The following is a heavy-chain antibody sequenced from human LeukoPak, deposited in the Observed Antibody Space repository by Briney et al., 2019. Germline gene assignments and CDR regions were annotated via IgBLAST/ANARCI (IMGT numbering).Heavy chain of an antibody. CDR3: ARGGYGDYGDAFDI. D-gene: IGHD4-17*01. CDR2: IKQDGSEK. J-gene: IGHJ3*02. CDR1: GFTFSSYW. Sequence: GGSLRLSCAASGFTFSSYWMSWVRQAPGKGLEWVANIKQDGSEKYYVDSVKGRFTISRDNAKNSLYLQMNSLRAEDTAVYYCARGGYGDYGDAFDIWGQGTMVTVSS. V-gene: IGHV3-7*01.